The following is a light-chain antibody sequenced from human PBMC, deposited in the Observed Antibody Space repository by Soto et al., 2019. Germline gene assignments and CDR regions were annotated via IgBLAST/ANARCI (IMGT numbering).Light chain of an antibody. J-gene: IGKJ3*01. V-gene: IGKV1-39*01. CDR2: AAS. Sequence: DIQMTQSPSSLSASVGDRVTITCRASQSISSYLNWYQQKPGKAPKLPIYAASSLQSGVPSRFSGSGSGTDFTLTIISLQPEDFATYYCQQSYSTLLFTFGPGTKVDIK. CDR1: QSISSY. CDR3: QQSYSTLLFT.